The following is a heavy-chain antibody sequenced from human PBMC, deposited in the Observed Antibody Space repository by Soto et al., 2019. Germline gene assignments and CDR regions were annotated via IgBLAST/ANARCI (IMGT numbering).Heavy chain of an antibody. V-gene: IGHV3-11*01. CDR1: GFIFSDYY. Sequence: GSLRLSCAASGFIFSDYYMNWIRQSPGKGLEWVSFIDSSSSTFYYLNSVKGRFTISRDNAKNSLYLQMNSLRAEDTAVYYCARTYYDFLTGYYLPNFDYWGQGTLVTVSS. CDR2: IDSSSSTF. D-gene: IGHD3-9*01. J-gene: IGHJ4*02. CDR3: ARTYYDFLTGYYLPNFDY.